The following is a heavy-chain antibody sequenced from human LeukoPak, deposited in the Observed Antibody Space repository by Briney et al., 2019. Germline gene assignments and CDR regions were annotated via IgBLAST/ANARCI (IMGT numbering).Heavy chain of an antibody. CDR2: ISNSGST. CDR3: ERAAYVGYFSYYYMDV. CDR1: GGSISSHY. V-gene: IGHV4-59*11. D-gene: IGHD3-10*02. Sequence: SETLSLTCTVSGGSISSHYWTWIRQSPVKGLEWIGDISNSGSTSYNPSLKSRVTISIDTSKNQFSLKLSSVTAADTAVYYYERAAYVGYFSYYYMDVWAKGPRSVSP. J-gene: IGHJ6*03.